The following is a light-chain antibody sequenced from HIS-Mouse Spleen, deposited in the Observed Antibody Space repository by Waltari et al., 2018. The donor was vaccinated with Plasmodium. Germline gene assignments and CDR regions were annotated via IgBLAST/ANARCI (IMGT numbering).Light chain of an antibody. J-gene: IGKJ3*01. CDR3: QPYNNLLFP. V-gene: IGKV3D-15*01. CDR1: QSVSSN. Sequence: EIVMTQSPATLSVSPGERATLSCRASQSVSSNLAWYPQKPDQAPRLLIYGSITRATGTPARFSGSGSGTAFTLTISSLQSEAFAVYYCQPYNNLLFPFGPGPTVAIK. CDR2: GSI.